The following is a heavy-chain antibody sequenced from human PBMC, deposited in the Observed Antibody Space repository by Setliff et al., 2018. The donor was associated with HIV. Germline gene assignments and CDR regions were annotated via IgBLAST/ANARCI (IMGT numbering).Heavy chain of an antibody. D-gene: IGHD2-21*01. CDR1: GFTFSNYD. J-gene: IGHJ4*02. CDR3: ARGHYSTFG. V-gene: IGHV3-48*03. CDR2: ISSSGSPI. Sequence: GGSLRLSCVASGFTFSNYDMIWVRQAPGKGLEWISYISSSGSPIYHADSVEGRFTTSRDNAKNSLYLLMDSLGVEDTAVYYCARGHYSTFGWGQGTLVTVSS.